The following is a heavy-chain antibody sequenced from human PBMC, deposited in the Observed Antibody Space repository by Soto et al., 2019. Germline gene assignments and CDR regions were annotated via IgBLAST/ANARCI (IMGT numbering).Heavy chain of an antibody. Sequence: QVQLVESGGGVVQPGRSLRLSCAASGFTFSSYAMHWVRQAPGKGLEWVAVISYDGSNKYYADSVKGRFTISRDNSKNTLYPQMNSLRAEDTAVYYCARPLQFPPAAAGTDDYWGQGTLVTVSS. J-gene: IGHJ4*02. V-gene: IGHV3-30-3*01. CDR3: ARPLQFPPAAAGTDDY. D-gene: IGHD6-13*01. CDR1: GFTFSSYA. CDR2: ISYDGSNK.